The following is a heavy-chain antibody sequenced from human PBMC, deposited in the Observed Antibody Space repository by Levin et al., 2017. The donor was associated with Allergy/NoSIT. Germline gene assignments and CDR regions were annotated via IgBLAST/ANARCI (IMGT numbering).Heavy chain of an antibody. D-gene: IGHD7-27*01. Sequence: SETLSLTCTVSGGSISSYYWSWIRQPPGKELEWIGYIYHSGSTNYNPSLKSRLTISVDTSSNQFSLRLNSVTAADTAVYYCARKADWGIYAFDVWGQGTMVTVSS. CDR2: IYHSGST. J-gene: IGHJ3*01. V-gene: IGHV4-59*01. CDR1: GGSISSYY. CDR3: ARKADWGIYAFDV.